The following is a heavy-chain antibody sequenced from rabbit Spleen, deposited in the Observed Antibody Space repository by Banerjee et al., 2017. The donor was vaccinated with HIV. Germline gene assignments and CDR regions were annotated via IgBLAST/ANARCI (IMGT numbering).Heavy chain of an antibody. CDR1: GFSFSSSYW. V-gene: IGHV1S47*01. CDR3: ARDLAAWNSGSYAFNL. J-gene: IGHJ4*01. CDR2: IYNGDGST. Sequence: EESGGDLVKPEGSLTLTCTASGFSFSSSYWICWVRQAPGKGPEWIGCIYNGDGSTYYASWVNGRFTISRSTSLNTVTLQMTSLTAADTATYFCARDLAAWNSGSYAFNLWGPGTLVTVS. D-gene: IGHD1-1*01.